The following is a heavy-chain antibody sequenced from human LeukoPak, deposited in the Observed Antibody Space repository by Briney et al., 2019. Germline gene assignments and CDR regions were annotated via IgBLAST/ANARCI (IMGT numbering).Heavy chain of an antibody. CDR3: ARSLVVPAAIGSYYFDY. J-gene: IGHJ4*02. V-gene: IGHV4-38-2*01. D-gene: IGHD2-2*01. CDR1: GYSLSSGYY. Sequence: SETLSLTCAVSGYSLSSGYYWGWIRQPPGKGLEWIGSIYHSGSTYYNPSLKSRVTISVDTSKNQFSLKLRSVTAADTAVYYCARSLVVPAAIGSYYFDYWGQGTLVTVSS. CDR2: IYHSGST.